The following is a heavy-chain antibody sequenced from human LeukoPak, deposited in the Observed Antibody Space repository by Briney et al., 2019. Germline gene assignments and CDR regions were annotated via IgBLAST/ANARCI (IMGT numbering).Heavy chain of an antibody. D-gene: IGHD3-9*01. V-gene: IGHV3-23*01. CDR3: AKDRRVLRYFDSFDY. J-gene: IGHJ4*02. CDR2: ISGSGGST. Sequence: AGGSLRLSCAASGFTFSSYAMSWVRQAPGKGLEWVSAISGSGGSTYYADSVKGRFTISRDNSKNTLYLQMNSLRAEDTAVYYCAKDRRVLRYFDSFDYWGQGTLVTVSS. CDR1: GFTFSSYA.